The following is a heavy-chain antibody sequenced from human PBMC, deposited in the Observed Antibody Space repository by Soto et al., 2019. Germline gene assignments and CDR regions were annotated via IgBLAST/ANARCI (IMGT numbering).Heavy chain of an antibody. D-gene: IGHD2-2*01. CDR3: AREVVPAAMPDYFDY. Sequence: KASETLSLTCAVYGGSFSGYYWSWIRQPPGKGLEWIGEINHSGSTNYNPSLKSRVTISVDTSKNQFSLKLSSVTAADTAVYYCAREVVPAAMPDYFDYWGQGTLVTVSS. V-gene: IGHV4-34*01. J-gene: IGHJ4*02. CDR2: INHSGST. CDR1: GGSFSGYY.